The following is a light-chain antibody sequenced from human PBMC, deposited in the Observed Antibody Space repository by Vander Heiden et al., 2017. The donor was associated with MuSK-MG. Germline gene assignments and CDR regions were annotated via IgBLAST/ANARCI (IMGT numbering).Light chain of an antibody. Sequence: QSALTHPPSVSPPPGQPVTTSGTGTSRDIGGYTYVSWHPQHPGKSPTLMTYGVSMRHSGVCNRFSGSKSCNTASLTTSTLPTDEEAAYDCGSYSSTSHTSSITLFVFGAGTKVTVL. V-gene: IGLV2-14*01. CDR2: GVS. J-gene: IGLJ1*01. CDR3: GSYSSTSHTSSITLFV. CDR1: SRDIGGYTY.